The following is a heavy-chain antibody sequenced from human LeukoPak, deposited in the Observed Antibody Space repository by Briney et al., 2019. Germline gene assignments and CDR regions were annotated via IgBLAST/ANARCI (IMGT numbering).Heavy chain of an antibody. Sequence: GASVKVSCKASGYTFTGYYMHWVRQAPGQGLEWMGRINPNSGDTNYAQKFQGRVTMTRDKSISTAYMDLSRLRSDDTAVYYCAGEVDIVATFDYWGQGTLVTVSS. CDR1: GYTFTGYY. CDR3: AGEVDIVATFDY. CDR2: INPNSGDT. D-gene: IGHD5-12*01. J-gene: IGHJ4*02. V-gene: IGHV1-2*06.